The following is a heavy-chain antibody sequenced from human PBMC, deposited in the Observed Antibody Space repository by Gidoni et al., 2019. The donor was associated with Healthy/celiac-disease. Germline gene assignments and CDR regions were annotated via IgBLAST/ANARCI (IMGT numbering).Heavy chain of an antibody. D-gene: IGHD6-19*01. Sequence: QVQLVQSWAEVKKPGASVKVSCKASGYPFTGYYMHWVRQAPGQGLEWMGRINPNSGGTNYAQKLQGRVTMTRDTSISTAYMELSRLRSDDTAVYYCARGSPVIAVAGTDDYWGQGTLVTVSS. CDR3: ARGSPVIAVAGTDDY. J-gene: IGHJ4*02. V-gene: IGHV1-2*06. CDR1: GYPFTGYY. CDR2: INPNSGGT.